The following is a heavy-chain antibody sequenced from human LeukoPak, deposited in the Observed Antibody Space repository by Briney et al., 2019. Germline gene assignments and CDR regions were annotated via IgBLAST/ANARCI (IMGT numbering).Heavy chain of an antibody. V-gene: IGHV3-23*01. Sequence: GGSLRLSCAVSGFTFSAYWMSWVRQAPGKGLEWVSAISGSGGSTYYADSVKGRFTISRDNSKNTLYLQMNSLRAEDTAVYYCASMVITFGGVIVDDYWGQGTLVTVSS. J-gene: IGHJ4*02. CDR2: ISGSGGST. CDR3: ASMVITFGGVIVDDY. D-gene: IGHD3-16*02. CDR1: GFTFSAYW.